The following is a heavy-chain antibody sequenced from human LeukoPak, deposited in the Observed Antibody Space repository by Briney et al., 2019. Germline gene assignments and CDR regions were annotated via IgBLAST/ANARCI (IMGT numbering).Heavy chain of an antibody. J-gene: IGHJ4*02. Sequence: ASETLSLTCAVYGGSFSGYYWSWIRQPPGKGLEWIGEINHSGSTNYNPSLKSRVTISVDTSKNQFSLKLSSVTAADTAVYYCARVDQEITIFGVVIQGYFDYWGQGTLVTVSS. CDR3: ARVDQEITIFGVVIQGYFDY. CDR2: INHSGST. D-gene: IGHD3-3*01. V-gene: IGHV4-34*01. CDR1: GGSFSGYY.